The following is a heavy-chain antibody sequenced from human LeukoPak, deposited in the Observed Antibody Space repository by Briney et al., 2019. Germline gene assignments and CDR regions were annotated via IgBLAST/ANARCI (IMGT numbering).Heavy chain of an antibody. V-gene: IGHV4-31*03. CDR3: ARGAEDTAWGYFDY. CDR2: IYYSGST. D-gene: IGHD5-18*01. J-gene: IGHJ4*02. CDR1: GGPISRRGYY. Sequence: PSQTLSLTCTLSGGPISRRGYYWSWIRQHPGKGLGWNEYIYYSGSTYYNPSLKSRVTISVDTSKNQFSLKLSSVTAADTAVYYCARGAEDTAWGYFDYWGQGTLVTVSS.